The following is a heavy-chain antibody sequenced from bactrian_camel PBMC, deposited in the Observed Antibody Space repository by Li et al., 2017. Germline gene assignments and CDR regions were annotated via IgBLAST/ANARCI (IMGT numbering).Heavy chain of an antibody. Sequence: VQLVESGGDLVQPGGSLRLSCAASGFTFCTAAMHWVRQAPGKVREWVSGIDSGGYRTFYADSVKGRFTISRDNAKNTLYLQLNSLKTEDMAIYYCTKESWGGSFDYWGQGTQVTVS. V-gene: IGHV3S31*01. J-gene: IGHJ4*01. CDR3: TKESWGGSFDY. CDR1: GFTFCTAA. CDR2: IDSGGYRT. D-gene: IGHD5*01.